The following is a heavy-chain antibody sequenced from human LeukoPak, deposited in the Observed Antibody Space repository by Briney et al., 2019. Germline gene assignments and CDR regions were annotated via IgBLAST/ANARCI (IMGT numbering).Heavy chain of an antibody. D-gene: IGHD6-13*01. CDR3: AKGGYSSSWYPFDY. Sequence: GGSLRLSCAASGFTFSSYAMSWVRQAPGKGLEWVSAVSGSGGSTYYADSVKGRFTISRDNSKNTLYLQMNSLRAEDTAVYYCAKGGYSSSWYPFDYWGQGTLVTVSS. V-gene: IGHV3-23*01. J-gene: IGHJ4*02. CDR2: VSGSGGST. CDR1: GFTFSSYA.